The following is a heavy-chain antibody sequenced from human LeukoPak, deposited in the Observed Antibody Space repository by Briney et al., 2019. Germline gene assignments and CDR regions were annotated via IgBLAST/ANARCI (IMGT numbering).Heavy chain of an antibody. CDR3: ARGAQYSSGWYNWNWFDP. CDR2: INHSGST. J-gene: IGHJ5*02. Sequence: SETLSLTCAVYGGSFSGYYWSWIRQPPGKGLEWIGEINHSGSTNYNPSLKSRVTISVDTSKNQFSLKLSSVTAADTAVYYCARGAQYSSGWYNWNWFDPWGQGTLVTASS. V-gene: IGHV4-34*01. CDR1: GGSFSGYY. D-gene: IGHD6-19*01.